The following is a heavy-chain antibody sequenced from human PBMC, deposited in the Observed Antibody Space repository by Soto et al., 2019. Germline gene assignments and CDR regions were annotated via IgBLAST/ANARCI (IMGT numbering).Heavy chain of an antibody. J-gene: IGHJ6*02. Sequence: GGSLRLSCGASGFIFTNAWMSWVRQAPGKGLEWVGRIRSNIDGGTTDYAAPVKGRFTISRDDSTKTLYLQMSSLETEDTAVYYCTTDPSYMTTYTGGMDVWGPGTTVTVSS. D-gene: IGHD4-17*01. CDR2: IRSNIDGGTT. V-gene: IGHV3-15*01. CDR1: GFIFTNAW. CDR3: TTDPSYMTTYTGGMDV.